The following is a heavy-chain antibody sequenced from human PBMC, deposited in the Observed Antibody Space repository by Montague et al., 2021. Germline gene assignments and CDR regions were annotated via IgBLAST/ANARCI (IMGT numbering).Heavy chain of an antibody. J-gene: IGHJ4*01. V-gene: IGHV3-48*03. CDR2: IYSGGSPI. CDR1: GFTFSSSE. Sequence: SLRLSCAASGFTFSSSEMIWVRQAPGKGLEWLAYIYSGGSPIFYADSVKGRFTISRDNAKNSLYLQMNSLRVEDTAVYYCARDRDFDNGNGAYYFDVWGQGTLVTVSS. D-gene: IGHD2-8*01. CDR3: ARDRDFDNGNGAYYFDV.